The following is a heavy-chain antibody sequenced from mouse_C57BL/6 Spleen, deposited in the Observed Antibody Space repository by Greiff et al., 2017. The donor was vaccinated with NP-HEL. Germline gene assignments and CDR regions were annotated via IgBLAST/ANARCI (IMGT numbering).Heavy chain of an antibody. J-gene: IGHJ4*01. CDR3: AREGSSNHYYAMDY. CDR1: GYTFTSYW. Sequence: QVQLKQPGAELVKPGASVKLSCKASGYTFTSYWMHWVKQRPGQGLEWIGMIHPNSGSTNYNEKFKSKATLTVDKSSSTAYMQLSSLTSEDSAVYYCAREGSSNHYYAMDYWGQGTSVTVSS. V-gene: IGHV1-64*01. D-gene: IGHD1-1*01. CDR2: IHPNSGST.